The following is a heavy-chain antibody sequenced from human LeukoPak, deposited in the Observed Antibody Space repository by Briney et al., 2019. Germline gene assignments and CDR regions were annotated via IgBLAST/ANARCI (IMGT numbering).Heavy chain of an antibody. J-gene: IGHJ4*02. CDR2: ISYDGSNK. D-gene: IGHD1-26*01. CDR3: ATSLVGTKGPFDD. Sequence: PGGSLRLSCAASGFTFSSYGMHWVRQAPGKGLEWVAVISYDGSNKYYADSVKGRFTISRDNSKNTLYLQMNSLRAEDTAVYYCATSLVGTKGPFDDWGQGTLVTVSS. CDR1: GFTFSSYG. V-gene: IGHV3-30*03.